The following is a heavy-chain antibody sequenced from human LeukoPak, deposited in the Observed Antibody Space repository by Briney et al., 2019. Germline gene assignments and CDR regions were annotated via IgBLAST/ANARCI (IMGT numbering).Heavy chain of an antibody. CDR1: GFTFSTYS. CDR2: ISSSSSTI. V-gene: IGHV3-48*01. D-gene: IGHD3-22*01. CDR3: ARDRHKYNYDSGGYPPY. Sequence: GGSLRLSCAASGFTFSTYSMNWVRQAPGKGLEWVSYISSSSSTIYYADSVKGRFTISRDNAKNSLYLQMNTLRAEDTAVYYCARDRHKYNYDSGGYPPYWGQGTLVTVSS. J-gene: IGHJ4*02.